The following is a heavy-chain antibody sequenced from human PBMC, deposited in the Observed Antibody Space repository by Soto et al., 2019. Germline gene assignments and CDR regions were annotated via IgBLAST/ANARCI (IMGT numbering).Heavy chain of an antibody. CDR2: IYYNGNT. CDR1: GGSISNHY. Sequence: QVQLQESGPGLVKPSETLSLTCTVSGGSISNHYWSWIRQPPGKGLEWIGYIYYNGNTNYNPSLKSRVTMSVDTSKHHISLRLSSVTAADTAVYYCARANWYSEYWGQGTLVTVSS. D-gene: IGHD7-27*01. CDR3: ARANWYSEY. J-gene: IGHJ4*02. V-gene: IGHV4-59*11.